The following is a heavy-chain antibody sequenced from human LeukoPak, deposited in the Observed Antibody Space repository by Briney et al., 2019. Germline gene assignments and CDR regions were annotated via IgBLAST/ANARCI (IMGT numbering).Heavy chain of an antibody. CDR3: ARDLGWYATFDY. Sequence: GGSLRLSCAASGLTFSSYSMNWVRQAPGKGLEWVSSISSTSSYMYYADSVKGRFTISRDNAKNSLYLQMNSLRAEDTAVYYCARDLGWYATFDYWGQGTLVTVSS. CDR2: ISSTSSYM. V-gene: IGHV3-21*01. J-gene: IGHJ4*02. CDR1: GLTFSSYS. D-gene: IGHD3-3*01.